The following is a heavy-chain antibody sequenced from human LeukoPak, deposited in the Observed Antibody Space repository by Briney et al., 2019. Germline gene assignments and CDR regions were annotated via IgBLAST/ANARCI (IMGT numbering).Heavy chain of an antibody. D-gene: IGHD3-3*01. J-gene: IGHJ6*02. CDR3: ARAVLGRFQYYYGMDV. CDR1: GYTFTSYG. Sequence: ASVKVSCKASGYTFTSYGISWVRQAPGQGLEWMGWISAYNGNTNYAQKLQGRVTMTTDTSTSTAYMELRSLRSDDTAVYYCARAVLGRFQYYYGMDVWGRGTTVTVSS. CDR2: ISAYNGNT. V-gene: IGHV1-18*01.